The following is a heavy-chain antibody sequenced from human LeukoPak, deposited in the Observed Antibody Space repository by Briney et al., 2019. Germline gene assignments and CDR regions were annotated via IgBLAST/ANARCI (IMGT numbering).Heavy chain of an antibody. CDR2: IYPGDSDT. D-gene: IGHD3-10*01. Sequence: GESLKISCKGSGYSFTSYWIGWVRQMPGKGLEWMGIIYPGDSDTRYSPSFQGQVTISADKSISTAYLQWSSLKASDTAMYYCARAFGEPRGPYYSYYGMDVWGQGTTVTVSS. CDR3: ARAFGEPRGPYYSYYGMDV. J-gene: IGHJ6*02. V-gene: IGHV5-51*01. CDR1: GYSFTSYW.